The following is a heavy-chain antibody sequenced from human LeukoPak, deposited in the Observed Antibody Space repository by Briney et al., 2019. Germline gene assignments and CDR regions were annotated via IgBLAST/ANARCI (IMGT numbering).Heavy chain of an antibody. V-gene: IGHV3-74*01. CDR3: NYGSGSYPRY. D-gene: IGHD3-10*01. CDR2: INSDGSSI. Sequence: GGSLRLSCAASGFTFRSYWMHWVRQAPGKGLLWISRINSDGSSISYADSVKGRFTISRDNAKNTLYLQINSLRAEDTAVYYCNYGSGSYPRYWGQGTLVTVSS. CDR1: GFTFRSYW. J-gene: IGHJ4*02.